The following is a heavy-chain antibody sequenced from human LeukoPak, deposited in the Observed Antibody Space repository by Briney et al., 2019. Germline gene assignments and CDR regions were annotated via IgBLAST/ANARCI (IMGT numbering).Heavy chain of an antibody. V-gene: IGHV1-2*02. J-gene: IGHJ5*02. CDR3: ARDSSSWDKYNWFDP. D-gene: IGHD6-13*01. CDR2: INPNSGGT. Sequence: ASVKVSYKASGYTFTGYYMHWVRQAPGQGLEWMGWINPNSGGTNYAQKFQGRVTMTRDTSISTAYMELSRLRSDDTAVYYCARDSSSWDKYNWFDPWGQGTLVTVSS. CDR1: GYTFTGYY.